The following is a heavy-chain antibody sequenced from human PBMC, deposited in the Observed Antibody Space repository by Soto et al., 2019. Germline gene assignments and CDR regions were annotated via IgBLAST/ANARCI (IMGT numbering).Heavy chain of an antibody. CDR3: ARSGSEQLVLVADYYYGMDV. V-gene: IGHV3-33*01. J-gene: IGHJ6*02. D-gene: IGHD6-6*01. CDR1: GFTFSSYD. Sequence: PGGSLRLSCAASGFTFSSYDMHWVRQAPGKGLEWVAVIWYDGSNKYYADSVKGRFTISRDNSKNTLYLQMNSLRAEDTAVYYCARSGSEQLVLVADYYYGMDVWGQGTTVTVSS. CDR2: IWYDGSNK.